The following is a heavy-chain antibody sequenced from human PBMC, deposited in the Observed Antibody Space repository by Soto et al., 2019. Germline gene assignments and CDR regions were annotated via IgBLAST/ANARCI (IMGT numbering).Heavy chain of an antibody. CDR2: ISGSGGST. CDR1: GFTCISYA. J-gene: IGHJ6*02. V-gene: IGHV3-23*01. Sequence: LRLSCGPSGFTCISYAMSWVRQAPGKGREWVSAISGSGGSTYYADSGKGRLTISRDNSKNTLYLQMNSLRAEDTAVYYCAKADELVVVPASLYYYYGIDAWGQGTMVTVSS. CDR3: AKADELVVVPASLYYYYGIDA. D-gene: IGHD2-2*01.